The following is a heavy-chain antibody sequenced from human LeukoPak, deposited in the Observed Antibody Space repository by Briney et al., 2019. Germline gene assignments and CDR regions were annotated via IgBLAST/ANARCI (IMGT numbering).Heavy chain of an antibody. J-gene: IGHJ6*03. CDR3: ARHGATRYSSSWRLEYMDV. CDR1: GGSISSSSYY. V-gene: IGHV4-39*01. Sequence: PSETLSLTCTVSGGSISSSSYYWGWIRQPPRKGLEWIGSIYYSGSTYYNPSLKSRVTISVDTSKNQFSLKLSSVTAADTAVYYCARHGATRYSSSWRLEYMDVWGKGTTVTVSS. D-gene: IGHD6-13*01. CDR2: IYYSGST.